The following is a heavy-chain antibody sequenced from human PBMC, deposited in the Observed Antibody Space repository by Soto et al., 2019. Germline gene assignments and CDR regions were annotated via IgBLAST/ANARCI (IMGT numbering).Heavy chain of an antibody. CDR3: ARQATGYSSGWYAWKTSYYYGMDV. V-gene: IGHV3-30-3*01. CDR2: ISYDGSNK. Sequence: QVQLVESGGGVVQPGRSLRLSCAASGFTFSSYAMHWVRQAPGKGLEWVAVISYDGSNKYYADSVKGRFTISRDNSKNTLSLQMNSLRAEDTAVYYCARQATGYSSGWYAWKTSYYYGMDVWGQGTTVTVSS. CDR1: GFTFSSYA. D-gene: IGHD6-19*01. J-gene: IGHJ6*02.